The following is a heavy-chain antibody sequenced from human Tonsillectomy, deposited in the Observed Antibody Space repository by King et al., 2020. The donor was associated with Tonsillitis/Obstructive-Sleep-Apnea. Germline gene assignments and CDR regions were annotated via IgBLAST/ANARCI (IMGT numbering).Heavy chain of an antibody. Sequence: VQLVQSGAEVKKPGSSVKVSCRASGGTFNKYAVSWVRQGPGQGLEWMGGIVPVFGTANYAQRFQGRVTITADAPTGTAYLELNSLRSEDTAVYYCARKRGSLYEDYYYFLDVWGRGTAVTVSS. J-gene: IGHJ6*04. CDR3: ARKRGSLYEDYYYFLDV. CDR2: IVPVFGTA. V-gene: IGHV1-69*12. CDR1: GGTFNKYA. D-gene: IGHD2-15*01.